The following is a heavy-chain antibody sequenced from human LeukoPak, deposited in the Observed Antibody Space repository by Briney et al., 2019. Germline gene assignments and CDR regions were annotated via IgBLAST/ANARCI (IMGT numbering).Heavy chain of an antibody. CDR1: GGSISSYY. CDR3: ARELVYCGGDRYPAGWFDP. J-gene: IGHJ5*02. D-gene: IGHD2-21*02. CDR2: IYYSGST. V-gene: IGHV4-59*01. Sequence: SETLSLTCTVSGGSISSYYWSWIRQPPGKGLEWIGYIYYSGSTNYNPSLKSRVTISVDTSKNQFSLKLSSVTAADTAVYYCARELVYCGGDRYPAGWFDPWGQGTLVTVSS.